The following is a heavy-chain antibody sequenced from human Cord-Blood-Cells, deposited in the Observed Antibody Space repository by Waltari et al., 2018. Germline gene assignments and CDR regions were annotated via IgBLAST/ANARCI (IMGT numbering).Heavy chain of an antibody. J-gene: IGHJ6*02. V-gene: IGHV3-49*04. CDR1: GFTFGEYA. CDR3: TRDAAGYCSSTSCYYYYGMDV. CDR2: IRSKAYGGTT. D-gene: IGHD2-2*01. Sequence: EVQLVESGGGLVQPGRSLRLSCTASGFTFGEYAMSWVGQAPGKGLEGVGFIRSKAYGGTTEYAASVKGRFTISRDDSKSIAYLQMNSLKTEDTAVYYCTRDAAGYCSSTSCYYYYGMDVWGQGTTVTVSS.